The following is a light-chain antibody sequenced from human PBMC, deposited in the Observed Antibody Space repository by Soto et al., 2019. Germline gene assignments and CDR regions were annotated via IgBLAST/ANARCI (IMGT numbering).Light chain of an antibody. J-gene: IGKJ1*01. CDR1: QSISSY. CDR2: AAS. Sequence: EIQITQSPSSLSASVGDRVTITCRASQSISSYLNWYQQKPGKAPKLLIYAASSLQSGVPSRFSGSGSGTDFTLTISSLQPEDFATYYCQQSYSTWTFGQGTKVDIK. CDR3: QQSYSTWT. V-gene: IGKV1-39*01.